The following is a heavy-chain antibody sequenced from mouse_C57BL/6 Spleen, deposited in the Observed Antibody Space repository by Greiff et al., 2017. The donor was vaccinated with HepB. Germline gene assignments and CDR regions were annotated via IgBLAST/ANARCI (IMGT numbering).Heavy chain of an antibody. D-gene: IGHD1-1*01. CDR3: ARHVTTVVAPYWYFDV. CDR1: GFTFSSYT. V-gene: IGHV5-9*01. J-gene: IGHJ1*03. CDR2: ISGGGGNT. Sequence: DVMLVESGGGLVKPGGSLKLSCAASGFTFSSYTMSWVRQTPEKRLEWVATISGGGGNTYYPDSVKGRFTISRDNAKNTLYLQMSSLRSEDTALYYCARHVTTVVAPYWYFDVWGTGTTVTVSS.